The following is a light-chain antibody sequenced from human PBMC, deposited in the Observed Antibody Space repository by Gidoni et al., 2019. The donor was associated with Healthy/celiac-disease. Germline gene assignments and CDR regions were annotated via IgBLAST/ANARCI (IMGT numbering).Light chain of an antibody. CDR1: SSDVGGYNY. CDR2: DVS. J-gene: IGLJ1*01. CDR3: SSYTSSSTLCV. Sequence: QSALTQPASVSGSPGQSITISCTGTSSDVGGYNYVSWYQQHPGKAPNLMIYDVSNRPSGVSNRFSGSKSGNTASLTISGLQAEDEADYYCSSYTSSSTLCVFGTGTKVTV. V-gene: IGLV2-14*03.